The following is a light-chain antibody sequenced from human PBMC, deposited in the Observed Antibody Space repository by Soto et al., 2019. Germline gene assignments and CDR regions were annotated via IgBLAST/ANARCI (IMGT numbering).Light chain of an antibody. CDR1: QSVSSY. CDR3: QQYGSSP. Sequence: EIVLTQSPGTLSLSPGERATLSCRASQSVSSYLAWYQQKPGQAPRLLIYGASTGATGIPDRFSGSGSGTDFTLTISRLEPEDFAVYYCQQYGSSPFGGGTKVDIK. CDR2: GAS. J-gene: IGKJ4*01. V-gene: IGKV3-20*01.